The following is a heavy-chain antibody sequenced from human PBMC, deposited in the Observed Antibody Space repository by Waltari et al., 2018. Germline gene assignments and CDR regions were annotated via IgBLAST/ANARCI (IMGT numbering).Heavy chain of an antibody. Sequence: EVQLVESGGGLVQPGGSLRLSCAASGFTFSSYALRWVRQAPGKGLEWVSAISGSGGSTYYADSVKGRFTISRDNSKNTLYLQMNSLRAEDTAVYYCAKDQHDSSGYYYEYAFDIWGQGTMVTVSS. CDR1: GFTFSSYA. CDR3: AKDQHDSSGYYYEYAFDI. D-gene: IGHD3-22*01. V-gene: IGHV3-23*04. J-gene: IGHJ3*02. CDR2: ISGSGGST.